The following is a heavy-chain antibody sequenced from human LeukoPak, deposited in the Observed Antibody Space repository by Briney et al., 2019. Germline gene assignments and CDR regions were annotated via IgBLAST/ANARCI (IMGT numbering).Heavy chain of an antibody. J-gene: IGHJ4*02. V-gene: IGHV3-21*01. Sequence: GGSLRLSCAASGFSLSSFRMSWVRQAPGRGLEWVSSISISSSYIYYADSVKGRFTISRDNAKNSLYLQMNSLRAEDTAVYYCARGLLTTVAGDDYWGQGTLVTVSS. CDR3: ARGLLTTVAGDDY. CDR2: ISISSSYI. D-gene: IGHD4-23*01. CDR1: GFSLSSFR.